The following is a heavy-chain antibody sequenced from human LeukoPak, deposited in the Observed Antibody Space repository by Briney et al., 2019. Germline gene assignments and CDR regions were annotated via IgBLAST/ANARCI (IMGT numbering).Heavy chain of an antibody. CDR1: GASISSYY. V-gene: IGHV4-59*08. J-gene: IGHJ4*02. CDR3: ARHPELYFFDY. CDR2: ISYSGST. D-gene: IGHD3-10*01. Sequence: SETLSLTCTVSGASISSYYWSWIRQPPGKGLEWIGYISYSGSTNYNPSLKSRVTVSADTSKNQVSLTLSSVTAADTAVYYCARHPELYFFDYWGQGTLVTVSS.